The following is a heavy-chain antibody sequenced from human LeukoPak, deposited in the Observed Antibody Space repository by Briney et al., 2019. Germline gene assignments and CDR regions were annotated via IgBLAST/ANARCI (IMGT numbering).Heavy chain of an antibody. D-gene: IGHD3-3*01. J-gene: IGHJ4*02. CDR3: ARPPYYDFWSGYSFDY. V-gene: IGHV3-48*03. CDR2: ISISGSTI. CDR1: GFTFSSYE. Sequence: GGSLRLSCAASGFTFSSYEMNWVRQAPGKGLEWVSYISISGSTIYYADSVKGRFTISRDNAKNSLYVQMNSLRAEDTAVYYCARPPYYDFWSGYSFDYWGQGTLVTVSS.